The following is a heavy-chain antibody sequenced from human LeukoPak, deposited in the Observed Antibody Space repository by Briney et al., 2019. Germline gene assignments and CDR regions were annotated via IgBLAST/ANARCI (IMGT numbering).Heavy chain of an antibody. CDR1: GFTFSSYA. Sequence: PGGSLRLSCAASGFTFSSYAMSWVRQAPGKGLEWVSAISGSGGSTYYADSVKGRFTISRDNSKNTLYLQMNSLRAEDTAVYYCAEGMTTVTTLYYFDYWGQGTLVTVSS. CDR2: ISGSGGST. D-gene: IGHD4-17*01. CDR3: AEGMTTVTTLYYFDY. J-gene: IGHJ4*02. V-gene: IGHV3-23*01.